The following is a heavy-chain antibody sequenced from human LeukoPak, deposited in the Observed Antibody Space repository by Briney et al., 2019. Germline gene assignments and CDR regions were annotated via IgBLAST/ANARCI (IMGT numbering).Heavy chain of an antibody. J-gene: IGHJ4*02. CDR1: GYSFTSHW. V-gene: IGHV5-51*01. D-gene: IGHD6-13*01. CDR3: ARQGSSWYYFDY. Sequence: GESLKISCKGSGYGSGYSFTSHWIAWVRQMPGKGLEWMGIIYPRDSNTIYSPSFQGQVTISVDKSISTAYLQWSSLKASGTAMYYCARQGSSWYYFDYWGQGTLVTVSS. CDR2: IYPRDSNT.